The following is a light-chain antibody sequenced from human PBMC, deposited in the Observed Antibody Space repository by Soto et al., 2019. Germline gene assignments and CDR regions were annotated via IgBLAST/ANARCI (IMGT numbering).Light chain of an antibody. V-gene: IGKV3-11*01. CDR1: QSVSSY. J-gene: IGKJ5*01. CDR2: DAS. CDR3: QQRSNSPPT. Sequence: EIVLTQSPATLSLSPGERATLSCRASQSVSSYFAWYQQKPGQAPRLLIYDASNRATGIPARFSGSGSGTDFTLTISSLQPEDFAVYYCQQRSNSPPTFGQGTRLEIK.